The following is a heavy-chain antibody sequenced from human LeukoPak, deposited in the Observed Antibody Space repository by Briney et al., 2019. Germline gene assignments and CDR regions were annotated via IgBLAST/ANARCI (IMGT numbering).Heavy chain of an antibody. J-gene: IGHJ4*02. CDR2: IWYDGSNK. CDR1: GFTFSSYG. D-gene: IGHD6-13*01. V-gene: IGHV3-33*01. CDR3: ARDFSRGAAAAHFDY. Sequence: GGSLRLSCAASGFTFSSYGMHWVRQAPGKGLEWVAVIWYDGSNKYYADSVKGRFTISRDNSKNTLYLQMNSLRAEDTAVYYCARDFSRGAAAAHFDYWGQGILVTVSS.